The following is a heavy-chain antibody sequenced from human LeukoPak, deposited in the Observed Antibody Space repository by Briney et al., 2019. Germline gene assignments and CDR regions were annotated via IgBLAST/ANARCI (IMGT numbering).Heavy chain of an antibody. V-gene: IGHV3-21*01. Sequence: KAGGSLRLSCAASGFTFSSYSMNCVRQAPGKGLEWVSSISSSSSYIYYADPVKGRFTISRDNAKNSLYLQMNSLRAEDTAVYYCARDGSSGWVPYYYYMDVWGKGTTVTVSS. CDR1: GFTFSSYS. CDR2: ISSSSSYI. J-gene: IGHJ6*03. D-gene: IGHD6-19*01. CDR3: ARDGSSGWVPYYYYMDV.